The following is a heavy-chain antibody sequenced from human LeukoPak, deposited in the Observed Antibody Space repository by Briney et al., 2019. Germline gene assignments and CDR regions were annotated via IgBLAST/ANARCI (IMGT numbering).Heavy chain of an antibody. D-gene: IGHD5-18*01. Sequence: ASVKVSCKASGYTFTGYYMHWVRQAPGQGLEWMGWINPNSGGTNYAQKFQGRVTMTRDTSISTAYMELSRLRSDDTVVYYCARARYSYGYPFDYWGQGTLVTVSS. CDR2: INPNSGGT. CDR1: GYTFTGYY. V-gene: IGHV1-2*02. J-gene: IGHJ4*02. CDR3: ARARYSYGYPFDY.